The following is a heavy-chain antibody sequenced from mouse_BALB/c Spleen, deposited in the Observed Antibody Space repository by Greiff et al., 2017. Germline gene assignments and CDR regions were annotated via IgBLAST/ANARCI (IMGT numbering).Heavy chain of an antibody. V-gene: IGHV5-6-5*01. CDR3: ARGRYDGFFDY. J-gene: IGHJ2*01. CDR2: ISSGGST. CDR1: GFTFSSYA. Sequence: DVKLVESGGGLVKPGGSLKLSCAASGFTFSSYAMSWVRQTPEKRLEWVASISSGGSTYYPDSVKGRFTISRDNARNILYLQMSSLRSEDTAMYYCARGRYDGFFDYWGQGTTLTVSS. D-gene: IGHD2-14*01.